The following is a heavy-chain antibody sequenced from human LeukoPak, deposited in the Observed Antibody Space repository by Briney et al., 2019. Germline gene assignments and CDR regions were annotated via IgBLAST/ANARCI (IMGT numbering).Heavy chain of an antibody. D-gene: IGHD6-13*01. CDR1: GFTFSSYW. V-gene: IGHV3-7*01. J-gene: IGHJ4*02. CDR3: ATSRTKAAAAQGTFDY. CDR2: IKQDGSEK. Sequence: GGSLRLSCAASGFTFSSYWMSWVRQAPGKGLEWVANIKQDGSEKYYVDSVKGRFTISRDNAKNSLYLQMNSLRAEDTAVYYCATSRTKAAAAQGTFDYWGQGTLLTVSS.